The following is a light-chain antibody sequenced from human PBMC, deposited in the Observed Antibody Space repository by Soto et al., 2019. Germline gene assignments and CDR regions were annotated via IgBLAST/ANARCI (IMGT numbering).Light chain of an antibody. J-gene: IGLJ1*01. CDR3: SSYTSSIYV. CDR1: ISDVGSYNY. Sequence: QSVLTQPASVSGSPGQSITISCTGTISDVGSYNYVSWYQQYPGKAPKLMIYDVSTRPSGVSDRFSGSKSGNTASLTISGLRAEDEADYYCSSYTSSIYVFGTGTKVTVL. CDR2: DVS. V-gene: IGLV2-14*03.